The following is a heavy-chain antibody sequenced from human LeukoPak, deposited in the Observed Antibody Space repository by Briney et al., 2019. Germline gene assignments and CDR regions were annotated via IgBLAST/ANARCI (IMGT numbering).Heavy chain of an antibody. J-gene: IGHJ4*02. CDR2: IKQDGSDK. D-gene: IGHD6-6*01. V-gene: IGHV3-7*01. CDR3: ARWATSFDL. CDR1: GFTFGNYW. Sequence: QSGGSLRLSCAASGFTFGNYWMSWVRQAPGKRLEWVANIKQDGSDKYYVDSVTDRFTISRDNAKNSLYLQMNSLRAEDTAVYYCARWATSFDLWGQGTLVTVSS.